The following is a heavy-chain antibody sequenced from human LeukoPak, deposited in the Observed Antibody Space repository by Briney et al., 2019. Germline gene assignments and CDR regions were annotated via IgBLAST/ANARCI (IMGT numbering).Heavy chain of an antibody. CDR1: GYTFTSYA. Sequence: ASVNVSCKASGYTFTSYAMHWVRQAPGQRLEWMGWINAGNGNTKYSQKFQGRVTITRDTSASTAYMELSSLRSEDTAVYYCARGVLIWQDYDSSGDDYWGQGTLVTVSS. V-gene: IGHV1-3*01. J-gene: IGHJ4*02. CDR2: INAGNGNT. D-gene: IGHD3-22*01. CDR3: ARGVLIWQDYDSSGDDY.